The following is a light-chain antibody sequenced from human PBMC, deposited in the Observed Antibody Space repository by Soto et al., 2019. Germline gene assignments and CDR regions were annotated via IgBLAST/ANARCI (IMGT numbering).Light chain of an antibody. CDR3: QQRSIWPPA. CDR2: DSS. J-gene: IGKJ4*01. V-gene: IGKV3-11*01. Sequence: EIVMTQSPATLSLSPGERATLSCRASLSVGTYLAWYQQKPGQAPRLLIYDSSKRATDIPARFSGSGSGTDFTLTISSLEPEDFAVYYCQQRSIWPPAFGGGTKVEIK. CDR1: LSVGTY.